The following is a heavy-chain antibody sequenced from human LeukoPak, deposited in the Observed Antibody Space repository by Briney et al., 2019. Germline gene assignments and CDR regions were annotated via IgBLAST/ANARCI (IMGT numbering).Heavy chain of an antibody. D-gene: IGHD2-15*01. J-gene: IGHJ3*02. Sequence: PSETLSLTCTVSGGSISSSSYYWGWIRQPPGKGLEWIGSIYYSGRTYYNPSLKSRVTISVDTSKNQFSLKLSSVTAADTAVYYCARQRRIFAFDIWGQGTMVTVSS. V-gene: IGHV4-39*01. CDR3: ARQRRIFAFDI. CDR2: IYYSGRT. CDR1: GGSISSSSYY.